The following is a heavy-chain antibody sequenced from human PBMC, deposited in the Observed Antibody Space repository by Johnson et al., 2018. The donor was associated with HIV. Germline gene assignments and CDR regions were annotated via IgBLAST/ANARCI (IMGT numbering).Heavy chain of an antibody. CDR1: GITVGTNY. D-gene: IGHD3-16*01. Sequence: VQLVESGGGLVQPGGSLRLSCAASGITVGTNYMSWVRQAPGQGLEWVSVIFSVGDVYYADSVKGRFTISRDNSKNTLYLQMNSVRPEDAAVYYCAKPPSMGADAFDIWGQGTMVTVSS. J-gene: IGHJ3*02. V-gene: IGHV3-66*02. CDR3: AKPPSMGADAFDI. CDR2: IFSVGDV.